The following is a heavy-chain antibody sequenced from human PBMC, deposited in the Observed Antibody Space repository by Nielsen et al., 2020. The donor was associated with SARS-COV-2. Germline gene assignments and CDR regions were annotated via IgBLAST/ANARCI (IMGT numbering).Heavy chain of an antibody. V-gene: IGHV4-31*03. CDR2: IYYTGST. CDR1: GGSISSGDYY. CDR3: GKESPRGYSNYMDV. J-gene: IGHJ6*03. Sequence: SETLSLTCTVSGGSISSGDYYWTWVRQYPGKGLEWIGYIYYTGSTIYNPSLKSRVVISEDTSKNQFSLELRSVTAADTAVYYCGKESPRGYSNYMDVWGKGTTVTVSS.